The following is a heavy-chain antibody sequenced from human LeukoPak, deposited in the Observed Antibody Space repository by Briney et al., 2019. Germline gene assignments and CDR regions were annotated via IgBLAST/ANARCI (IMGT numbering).Heavy chain of an antibody. CDR1: GFTFSSYS. V-gene: IGHV3-21*01. J-gene: IGHJ4*02. D-gene: IGHD3-10*01. Sequence: GGSLRLSCAASGFTFSSYSMNWVRQAPGKGLEWVSSISSSSSYIYYADSVKGRFTISRDNAKNSLYLQMNSLRAEDTAVYYCARDSRGVPGAPDYWGQGTLVTVSS. CDR2: ISSSSSYI. CDR3: ARDSRGVPGAPDY.